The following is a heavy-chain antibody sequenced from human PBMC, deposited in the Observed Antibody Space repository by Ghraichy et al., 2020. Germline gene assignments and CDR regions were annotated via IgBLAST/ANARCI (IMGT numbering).Heavy chain of an antibody. CDR1: GDSISSSSYY. V-gene: IGHV4-39*07. D-gene: IGHD1-14*01. Sequence: SETLSLTCTVSGDSISSSSYYWGWIRQPPGKGPEWIGSINYSGSTYYNPSLKSRVTISAETSKNQFSLKLSSVTAADTAVYYCSSDQYNIIWDKYWGQGILVTVSS. CDR3: SSDQYNIIWDKY. J-gene: IGHJ4*02. CDR2: INYSGST.